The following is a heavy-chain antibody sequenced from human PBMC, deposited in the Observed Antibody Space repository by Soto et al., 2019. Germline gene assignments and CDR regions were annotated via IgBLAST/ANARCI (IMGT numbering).Heavy chain of an antibody. CDR1: GFTLSSYA. J-gene: IGHJ4*02. Sequence: PGGSLRLSCSASGFTLSSYAMHWVRQAPGKGLEYVSAISSNGGSTYYADSVKGRFTISRDNSKNTLYLQMSSLRAEDTAVYYCVKDRGVTRESYYFDYWGQGTLVTVSS. V-gene: IGHV3-64D*08. CDR3: VKDRGVTRESYYFDY. D-gene: IGHD3-10*01. CDR2: ISSNGGST.